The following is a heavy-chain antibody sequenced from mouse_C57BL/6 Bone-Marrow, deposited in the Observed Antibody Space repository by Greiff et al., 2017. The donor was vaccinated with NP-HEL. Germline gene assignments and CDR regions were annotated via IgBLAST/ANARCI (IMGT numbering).Heavy chain of an antibody. D-gene: IGHD2-3*01. V-gene: IGHV5-16*01. Sequence: EVKLMESEGGLVQPGSSMKLSCTASGFTFSDYYMAWVRQVPEKGLEWVANINYDGSSPYYLDSLKSRFIISRANAKNILYLQMSSLKSEDTATYYCARERDGYYGYFDVWGTGTTVTVSS. CDR3: ARERDGYYGYFDV. CDR2: INYDGSSP. J-gene: IGHJ1*03. CDR1: GFTFSDYY.